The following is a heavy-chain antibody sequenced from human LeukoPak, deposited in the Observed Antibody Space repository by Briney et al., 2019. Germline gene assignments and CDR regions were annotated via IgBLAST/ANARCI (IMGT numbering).Heavy chain of an antibody. Sequence: GGSLRLSCAASGFTFSNAWMSWVRQAPGKGLEWVGRIKSKTDGGTTDYAAPVKGRFTISRDDSKNTLYQQMNSLKTEDTAVYYCTTDPAHCSGGSCYGYWGQGTLVTVSS. J-gene: IGHJ4*02. V-gene: IGHV3-15*01. CDR2: IKSKTDGGTT. CDR3: TTDPAHCSGGSCYGY. CDR1: GFTFSNAW. D-gene: IGHD2-15*01.